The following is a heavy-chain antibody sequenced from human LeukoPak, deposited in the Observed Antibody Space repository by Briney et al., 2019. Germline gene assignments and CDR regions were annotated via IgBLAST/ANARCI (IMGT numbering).Heavy chain of an antibody. CDR3: ATSGGTLGPTNYFAY. Sequence: SETLSLTCAVYGESFSGYYWSWIRQPPGKGLEWIGEINHSGSANYNPSLKSRVTISVDTSKNQFSLKLSSVTAADTAVYYCATSGGTLGPTNYFAYWGQGTLVTVSS. J-gene: IGHJ4*02. V-gene: IGHV4-34*01. D-gene: IGHD3-16*01. CDR1: GESFSGYY. CDR2: INHSGSA.